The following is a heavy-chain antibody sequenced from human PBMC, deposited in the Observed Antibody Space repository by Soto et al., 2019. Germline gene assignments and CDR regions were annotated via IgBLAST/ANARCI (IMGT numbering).Heavy chain of an antibody. CDR3: AAIIVVVPAAILRNAFDI. CDR1: GYTLTELS. J-gene: IGHJ3*02. Sequence: ASVKVSCKVSGYTLTELSMHWVRQAPGKGLEWMGGFDPEDDETIYAQKFQGRDTMTEDTSTDTAYMELSSLRSEDTAVYYCAAIIVVVPAAILRNAFDIWGQGTMVTVSS. V-gene: IGHV1-24*01. D-gene: IGHD2-2*01. CDR2: FDPEDDET.